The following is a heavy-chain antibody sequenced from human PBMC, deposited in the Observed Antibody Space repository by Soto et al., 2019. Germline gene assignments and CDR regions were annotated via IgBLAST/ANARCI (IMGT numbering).Heavy chain of an antibody. D-gene: IGHD6-19*01. V-gene: IGHV1-69*13. CDR1: GCTFSSYA. Sequence: SVEVSCKASGCTFSSYAISCVRQAPGQGLEWMGGIIPIFGTANYAQKFQGRVTITADESTSTAYMELSSLRSEDTAVYYCARVLGSSGWFGGYFDYWGQGTLVTVSS. CDR3: ARVLGSSGWFGGYFDY. CDR2: IIPIFGTA. J-gene: IGHJ4*02.